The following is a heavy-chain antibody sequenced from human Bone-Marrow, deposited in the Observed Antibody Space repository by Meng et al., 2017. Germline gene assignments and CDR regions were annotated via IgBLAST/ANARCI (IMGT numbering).Heavy chain of an antibody. CDR3: ARDSATVVTRYWFDP. CDR2: INPNSGGT. CDR1: GYTFTGYY. Sequence: VRRVQAGAEVKKPGASVKVSCKASGYTFTGYYMHWVRQAPGQGLEWMGWINPNSGGTNYAQKFQGRVTMTRDTSISTAYMELSRLRSDDTAVYYCARDSATVVTRYWFDPWGQGTLVTVSS. V-gene: IGHV1-2*02. J-gene: IGHJ5*02. D-gene: IGHD4-23*01.